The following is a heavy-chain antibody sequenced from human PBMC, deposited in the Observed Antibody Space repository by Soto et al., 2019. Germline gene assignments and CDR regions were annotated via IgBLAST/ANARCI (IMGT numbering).Heavy chain of an antibody. CDR3: AKDPYYDILTGQTLAFDI. CDR2: ISGSGGST. Sequence: PGGSLRLSCAASGFTFSSYAMSWVRQAPGKGLEWVSAISGSGGSTYYADSVKGRFTISRDNSKNALYLQMNSLRAEDTAVYYCAKDPYYDILTGQTLAFDIWGQGTMVT. V-gene: IGHV3-23*01. D-gene: IGHD3-9*01. CDR1: GFTFSSYA. J-gene: IGHJ3*02.